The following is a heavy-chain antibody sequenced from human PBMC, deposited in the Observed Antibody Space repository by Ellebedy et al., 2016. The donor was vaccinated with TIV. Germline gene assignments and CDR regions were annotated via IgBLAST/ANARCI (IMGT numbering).Heavy chain of an antibody. CDR2: IIPVYGTA. J-gene: IGHJ6*02. CDR3: GVIAAAGAAAKYYYGMDV. CDR1: GGTFRSYA. Sequence: AASVKVSCKASGGTFRSYAVSWVRQAPGQGLEWMGGIIPVYGTATYAQKFQGRVTITADESTDTVYMDLSSLRSEDTAVYYGGVIAAAGAAAKYYYGMDVWGQGTTVTVCS. V-gene: IGHV1-69*13. D-gene: IGHD6-13*01.